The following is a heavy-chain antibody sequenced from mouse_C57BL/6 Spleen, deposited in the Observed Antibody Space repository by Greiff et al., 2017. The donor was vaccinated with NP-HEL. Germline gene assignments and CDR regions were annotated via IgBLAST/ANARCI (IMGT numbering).Heavy chain of an antibody. J-gene: IGHJ1*03. D-gene: IGHD1-1*01. CDR1: GYTFTDYN. CDR2: INPNNGGT. CDR3: ARGYDGSSYWYFDV. V-gene: IGHV1-18*01. Sequence: EVQLQQSGPELVKPGASVKIPCKASGYTFTDYNMDWVKQSHGKRLEWIGDINPNNGGTIYNQKFKGKATLTVDKSSITAYMELRSLTSECTAVYYGARGYDGSSYWYFDVWGTGTTVTVSS.